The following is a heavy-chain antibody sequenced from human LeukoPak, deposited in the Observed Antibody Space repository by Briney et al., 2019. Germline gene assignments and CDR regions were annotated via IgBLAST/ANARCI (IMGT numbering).Heavy chain of an antibody. J-gene: IGHJ3*02. Sequence: GGSLRLSCAASGFTFSAYTMAWVRQAPGRGLEWVSSISAVSNYIYYADSVKGRFTISRDNAKNSLDLQMESLRAEDTAVYYCAKDTGSPADAITMEDNAFDIWGQGTMVTVSS. CDR1: GFTFSAYT. CDR2: ISAVSNYI. V-gene: IGHV3-21*04. D-gene: IGHD3-3*01. CDR3: AKDTGSPADAITMEDNAFDI.